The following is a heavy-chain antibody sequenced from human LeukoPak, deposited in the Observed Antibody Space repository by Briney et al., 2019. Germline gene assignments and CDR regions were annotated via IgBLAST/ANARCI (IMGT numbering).Heavy chain of an antibody. CDR1: GFTLSSYW. CDR3: ARDIVATDGNY. CDR2: IKQDGSEK. V-gene: IGHV3-7*01. J-gene: IGHJ4*02. D-gene: IGHD5-12*01. Sequence: GGSLRLSCAASGFTLSSYWMSWVRQAPGKGLEWVANIKQDGSEKKYLDSVKGRFTISRDNAKNSMYLQMNSLRAEDTAVYYCARDIVATDGNYWGQGTLVTVSS.